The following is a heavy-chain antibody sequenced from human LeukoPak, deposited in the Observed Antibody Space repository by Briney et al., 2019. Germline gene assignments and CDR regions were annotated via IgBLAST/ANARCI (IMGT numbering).Heavy chain of an antibody. CDR3: ARQSGDTAMATGWFDP. D-gene: IGHD5-18*01. J-gene: IGHJ5*02. Sequence: GASVKVSCKASGYTFTSYGISWVRQATGQGLEWMGWMNPNSGNTGYAQKFQGRVTITRNTSISTAYMELSSLRSEDTAVYYCARQSGDTAMATGWFDPWGQGTLVTVSS. V-gene: IGHV1-8*03. CDR1: GYTFTSYG. CDR2: MNPNSGNT.